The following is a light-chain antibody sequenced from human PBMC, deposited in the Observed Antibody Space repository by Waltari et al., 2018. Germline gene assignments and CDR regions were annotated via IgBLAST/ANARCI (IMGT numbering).Light chain of an antibody. V-gene: IGKV1-39*01. CDR3: QQSYKMPRT. J-gene: IGKJ1*01. Sequence: DIQMTQSPSSLSASIGDRITITCRASESVSGRLNWFQQKPWKAPNLLIYGVSSLKSGVPSRFSGGGSETDFTLTISSLQPEDIATYYCQQSYKMPRTFGRGTKVEI. CDR2: GVS. CDR1: ESVSGR.